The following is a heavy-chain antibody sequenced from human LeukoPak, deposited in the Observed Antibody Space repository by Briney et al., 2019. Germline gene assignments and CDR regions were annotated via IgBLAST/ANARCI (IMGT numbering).Heavy chain of an antibody. CDR1: GYTFTSYW. CDR2: IYPGDYDT. V-gene: IGHV5-51*01. Sequence: RDSVTNSCKASGYTFTSYWIGWVRQMPGKGLEWIGIIYPGDYDTIYSPSFQGQVTISADNSISTAYLQRSSLKASDTAMYYCARRRDGYNYVGTDYWGQGTLVTVSS. CDR3: ARRRDGYNYVGTDY. J-gene: IGHJ4*02. D-gene: IGHD5-24*01.